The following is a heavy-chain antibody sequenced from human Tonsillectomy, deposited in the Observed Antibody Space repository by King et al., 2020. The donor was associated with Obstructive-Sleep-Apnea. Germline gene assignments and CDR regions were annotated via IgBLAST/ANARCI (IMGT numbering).Heavy chain of an antibody. CDR1: GFTFSSYA. Sequence: QLVQSGGGVVQPGRSLRLSCAASGFTFSSYAMHWVRQAPGKGLEWVAVISYDGSNKYYADSVKGRFTISRDNSKNTLYLQMNSLRAEETAVYYCARDYYYGSGSYSYWMGGFDYWGQGTLVTVSS. CDR2: ISYDGSNK. V-gene: IGHV3-30*04. J-gene: IGHJ4*02. CDR3: ARDYYYGSGSYSYWMGGFDY. D-gene: IGHD3-10*01.